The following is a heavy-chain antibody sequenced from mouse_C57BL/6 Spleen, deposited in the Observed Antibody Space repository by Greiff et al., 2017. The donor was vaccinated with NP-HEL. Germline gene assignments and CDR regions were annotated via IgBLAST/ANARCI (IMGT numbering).Heavy chain of an antibody. CDR1: GYAFSSSW. D-gene: IGHD2-4*01. CDR2: IYPGDGDT. Sequence: QVQLQQSGPELVKPGASVKISCKASGYAFSSSWMNWVKQRPGKGLEWIGRIYPGDGDTNYNGKFKGKATLTANKSSSTAYMQLSSLTSEDSAVYFCAREDYDYDKGFDYWGQGTTLTVSS. CDR3: AREDYDYDKGFDY. V-gene: IGHV1-82*01. J-gene: IGHJ2*01.